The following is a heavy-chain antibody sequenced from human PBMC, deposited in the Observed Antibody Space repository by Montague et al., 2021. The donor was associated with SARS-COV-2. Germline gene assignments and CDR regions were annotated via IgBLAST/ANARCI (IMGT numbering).Heavy chain of an antibody. Sequence: SETRSLTCTVSGGSTNYYYWSWIRQSPGKGLEWIGYMYYSGSTNYNPSLKSRVTMSIDRSKNQFSLKLRSVTAADTAVYYCARVARYCTNGVCQTYYYYGLDVWGQGTTVTVSS. D-gene: IGHD2-8*01. CDR2: MYYSGST. CDR3: ARVARYCTNGVCQTYYYYGLDV. V-gene: IGHV4-59*01. J-gene: IGHJ6*02. CDR1: GGSTNYYY.